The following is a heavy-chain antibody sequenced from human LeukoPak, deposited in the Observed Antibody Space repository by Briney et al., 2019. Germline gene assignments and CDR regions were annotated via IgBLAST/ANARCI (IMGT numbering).Heavy chain of an antibody. CDR1: GGSISSGGYY. CDR2: IYYSGST. J-gene: IGHJ4*02. D-gene: IGHD6-13*01. V-gene: IGHV4-31*03. Sequence: PSQTLSHTCTVSGGSISSGGYYWSWIRQHPGKGLEWIGYIYYSGSTYYNPSLKSRVTISVDTSKNQFSLKLSSVTAADTAVYYCARVAAAGHLPFDYWGQGTLVTVSS. CDR3: ARVAAAGHLPFDY.